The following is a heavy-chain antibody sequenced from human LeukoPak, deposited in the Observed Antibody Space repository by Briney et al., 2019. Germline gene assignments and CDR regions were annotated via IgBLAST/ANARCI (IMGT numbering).Heavy chain of an antibody. CDR3: ARALDYYDSSGERAYYFDY. D-gene: IGHD3-22*01. CDR1: GGSISSGDYY. Sequence: SQTLCLTCTVSGGSISSGDYYWSWIRQPPGKGVEWIGYIYYSGSTYYNPSLKSRVTISVDTSKNQFSLKLSSVTAADTAVYYCARALDYYDSSGERAYYFDYWGQGTLVTVSS. J-gene: IGHJ4*02. V-gene: IGHV4-30-4*01. CDR2: IYYSGST.